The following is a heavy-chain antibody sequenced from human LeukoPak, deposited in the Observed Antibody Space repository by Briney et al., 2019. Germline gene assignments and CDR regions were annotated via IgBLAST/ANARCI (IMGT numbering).Heavy chain of an antibody. CDR3: ANIWRMGGTPPDY. J-gene: IGHJ4*02. CDR1: GFTFSSYG. D-gene: IGHD1-26*01. Sequence: PGGSLRLSCAASGFTFSSYGMHWVRQAPGKGLEWVSYISSSGSTIYYAESVKGRFTISRDNAKNSLYLQMNSLRGEDTAVYYCANIWRMGGTPPDYWGQGTLVTVSS. V-gene: IGHV3-48*04. CDR2: ISSSGSTI.